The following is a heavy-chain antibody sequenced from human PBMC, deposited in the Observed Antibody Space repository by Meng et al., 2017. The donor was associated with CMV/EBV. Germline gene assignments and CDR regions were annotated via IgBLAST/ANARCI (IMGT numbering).Heavy chain of an antibody. CDR1: GGSISSSSYY. Sequence: CTVSGGSISSSSYYWDWIRQPPGKGLEWIGNIYYSGSTYYNPSLKSRVTISVDTSKNQFSLKLTSVTAADTAVYYCARYSGRGGFDNWGQGTLVTVSS. V-gene: IGHV4-39*07. D-gene: IGHD5-12*01. CDR3: ARYSGRGGFDN. CDR2: IYYSGST. J-gene: IGHJ4*02.